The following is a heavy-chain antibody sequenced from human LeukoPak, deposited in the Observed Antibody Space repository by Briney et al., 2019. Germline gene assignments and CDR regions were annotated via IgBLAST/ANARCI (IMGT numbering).Heavy chain of an antibody. CDR3: ARDGHWNYGGYFQH. CDR1: GYSISSGYY. J-gene: IGHJ1*01. Sequence: SETLSLTCTVSGYSISSGYYWGWIRQPPGKGLEWIGSIYHSGSTYYNPSLKSRVTISVDTSKNQFSLKLSSVTAADTAVYYCARDGHWNYGGYFQHWGQGTLVTVSS. V-gene: IGHV4-38-2*02. CDR2: IYHSGST. D-gene: IGHD1-7*01.